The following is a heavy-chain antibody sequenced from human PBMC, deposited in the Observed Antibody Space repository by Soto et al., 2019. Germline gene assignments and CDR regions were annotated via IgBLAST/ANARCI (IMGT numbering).Heavy chain of an antibody. D-gene: IGHD6-19*01. V-gene: IGHV1-2*02. J-gene: IGHJ4*02. CDR1: GYTFSGFY. Sequence: ASVKVSCKASGYTFSGFYMRWVRQAPGQGLEWMGWINPNSGGTKSAEKFQGRVTMTRDTSISTAYMELSRLTSDDTAVYYCASAAVTGTAGLDFWGQGTQVTVSS. CDR3: ASAAVTGTAGLDF. CDR2: INPNSGGT.